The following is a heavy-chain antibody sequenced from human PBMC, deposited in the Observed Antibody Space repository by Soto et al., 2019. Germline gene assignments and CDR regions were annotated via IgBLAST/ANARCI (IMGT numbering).Heavy chain of an antibody. CDR1: GGSISPFY. D-gene: IGHD3-16*01. J-gene: IGHJ4*02. CDR3: ARVGGVAARTFDY. V-gene: IGHV4-59*01. CDR2: LYYSDNT. Sequence: SETLSRTCTVSGGSISPFYWSWVRQPPGKGLEWIGYLYYSDNTNYNPSLKSRVTISVDASKNQVSLRLTSVTAADTAVYYCARVGGVAARTFDYWGQGTVVTVSS.